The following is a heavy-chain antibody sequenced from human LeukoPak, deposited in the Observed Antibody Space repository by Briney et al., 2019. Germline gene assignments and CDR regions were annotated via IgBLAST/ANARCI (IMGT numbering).Heavy chain of an antibody. CDR3: ARHMTLHTGLNWFDP. D-gene: IGHD2-21*01. V-gene: IGHV4-59*01. CDR2: IYYSGST. CDR1: GGSFSGYY. J-gene: IGHJ5*02. Sequence: SETLSLTCAVYGGSFSGYYWSWIRQPPGKGLEWIGYIYYSGSTNYNPSLKSRVTISVDTSKNQFSLKLSSVTAADTAVYYCARHMTLHTGLNWFDPWGQGTLVTVSS.